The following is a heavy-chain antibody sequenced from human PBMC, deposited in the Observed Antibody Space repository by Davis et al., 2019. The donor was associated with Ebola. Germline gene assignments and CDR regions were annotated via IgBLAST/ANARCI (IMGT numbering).Heavy chain of an antibody. J-gene: IGHJ4*02. CDR3: ASLIGYY. D-gene: IGHD3-10*01. Sequence: PGGSLRLSCAASGFTFSSYWMSWVRQAPGKGLEWVSSISSSSSYIYYADSVKGRITISRDNAKNSLYLQMNSLRAEDTAVYYCASLIGYYWGQGTLVTVSS. CDR1: GFTFSSYW. V-gene: IGHV3-21*01. CDR2: ISSSSSYI.